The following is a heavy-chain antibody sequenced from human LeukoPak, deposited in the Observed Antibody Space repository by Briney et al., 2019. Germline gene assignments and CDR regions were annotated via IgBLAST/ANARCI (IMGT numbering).Heavy chain of an antibody. CDR3: ARTFYDISTGYYPTGYMDV. J-gene: IGHJ6*03. CDR1: GFTFDDYG. D-gene: IGHD3-9*01. Sequence: GGSLRLSCAASGFTFDDYGMSWVRQAPGKGLEWVSGINSNGGSTGYADSVKGRFTISRDNAKNSLYLQMNSLRGEDTALYYCARTFYDISTGYYPTGYMDVWGKGTTVTVSS. CDR2: INSNGGST. V-gene: IGHV3-20*04.